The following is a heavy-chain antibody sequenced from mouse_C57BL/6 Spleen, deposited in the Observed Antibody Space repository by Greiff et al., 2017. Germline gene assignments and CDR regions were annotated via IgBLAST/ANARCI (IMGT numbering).Heavy chain of an antibody. V-gene: IGHV1-15*01. Sequence: VQLQQSGAELVRPGASVTLSCKASGYTFTDYEMHWVKQTPVHGLEWIGAIDPETGGTAYNQKFKGKAILTADKSSSTAYMELRSLTSEDSAVYYCPYGPYAMDYWGQGTSGTVSS. J-gene: IGHJ4*01. D-gene: IGHD1-1*02. CDR1: GYTFTDYE. CDR3: PYGPYAMDY. CDR2: IDPETGGT.